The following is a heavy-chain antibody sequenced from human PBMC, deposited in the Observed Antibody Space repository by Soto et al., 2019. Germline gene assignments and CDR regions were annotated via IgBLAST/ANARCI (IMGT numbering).Heavy chain of an antibody. D-gene: IGHD3-10*01. Sequence: PGGSLRLSCAASGFTFSSYSMSWVRQAPGKGLEWVSGFRTSGDGGTTYYADSVKGRFTISRDNSKNTLFLQMNSLRAEDPAIYYCPKKVNSGSWSQYFHYCGQGTRVTVSS. CDR2: FRTSGDGGTT. CDR1: GFTFSSYS. CDR3: PKKVNSGSWSQYFHY. V-gene: IGHV3-23*01. J-gene: IGHJ4*02.